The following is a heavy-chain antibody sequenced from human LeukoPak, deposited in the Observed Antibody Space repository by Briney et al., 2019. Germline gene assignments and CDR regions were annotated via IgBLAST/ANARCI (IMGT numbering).Heavy chain of an antibody. CDR3: AREGPAYYDSSGYYLSNSHYFDY. CDR1: GFTFSSYA. J-gene: IGHJ4*02. V-gene: IGHV3-30-3*01. CDR2: ISYDGSNK. D-gene: IGHD3-22*01. Sequence: PGGSLRLSCAASGFTFSSYAMHWVRQAPGKGLEWVAVISYDGSNKYYADSVKGRFTISRDNSKNTLYLQMNSLRAEDTAVYYCAREGPAYYDSSGYYLSNSHYFDYWGQGTLVTVSS.